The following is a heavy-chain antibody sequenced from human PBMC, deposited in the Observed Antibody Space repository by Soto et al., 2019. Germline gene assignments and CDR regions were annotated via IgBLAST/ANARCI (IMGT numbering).Heavy chain of an antibody. CDR3: ARAVKIQYNSGLGY. J-gene: IGHJ4*02. CDR2: MNPNSGNT. CDR1: GYTFTSYD. V-gene: IGHV1-8*01. D-gene: IGHD6-19*01. Sequence: QVQLVQSGAEVKKPGASVKVSCKASGYTFTSYDTNWVRQATGQGLEWMGWMNPNSGNTGYAQKFQGRVTMTRNTSISTAYMELSSLRSEDTAVYYCARAVKIQYNSGLGYWGQGTLVTVSS.